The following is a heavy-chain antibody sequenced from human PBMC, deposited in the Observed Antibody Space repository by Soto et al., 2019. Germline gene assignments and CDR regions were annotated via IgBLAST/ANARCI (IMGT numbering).Heavy chain of an antibody. CDR2: IYPGDSDT. Sequence: GESLKISCKGSGYSFSTYWIGWVRQMPGKGLEWMGIIYPGDSDTRYSPSFQGQVTISADKSITTAYLQWSSLRASDTAVYCCARAIYIAALDYYYYMDVWGKGTTVTVSS. CDR1: GYSFSTYW. CDR3: ARAIYIAALDYYYYMDV. V-gene: IGHV5-51*01. J-gene: IGHJ6*03. D-gene: IGHD6-6*01.